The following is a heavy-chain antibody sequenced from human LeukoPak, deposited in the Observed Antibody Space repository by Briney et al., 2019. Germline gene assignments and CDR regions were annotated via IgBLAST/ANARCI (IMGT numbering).Heavy chain of an antibody. J-gene: IGHJ6*02. CDR1: GFTIGTHG. CDR3: ARDVGWQRIDHYYAMDV. CDR2: IFYDGSEE. V-gene: IGHV3-33*01. Sequence: PGGSLRLSCVASGFTIGTHGMHWVRQAPGKGLESVAIIFYDGSEEYHADSVKGRFSISRDISKNTLYLQMNSLRAEDTAVYYCARDVGWQRIDHYYAMDVWGQGTTVMVSS. D-gene: IGHD5-12*01.